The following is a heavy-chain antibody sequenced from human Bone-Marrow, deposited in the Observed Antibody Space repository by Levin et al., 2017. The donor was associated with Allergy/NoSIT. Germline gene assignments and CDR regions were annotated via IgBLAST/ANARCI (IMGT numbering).Heavy chain of an antibody. D-gene: IGHD3-3*01. CDR2: MSYDGTIE. CDR3: AKSGRDYSSGTYHDSYYGMDV. V-gene: IGHV3-30*18. CDR1: FFSSLSSF. Sequence: SLTLSFLFSFFSSLSSFLHWVRQAPGRGLALLAVMSYDGTIEYYVDSVKGRCSLSLSHSRNTVFLEMDSLRTEDTAVYQCAKSGRDYSSGTYHDSYYGMDVWGQGTTVTFSS. J-gene: IGHJ6*02.